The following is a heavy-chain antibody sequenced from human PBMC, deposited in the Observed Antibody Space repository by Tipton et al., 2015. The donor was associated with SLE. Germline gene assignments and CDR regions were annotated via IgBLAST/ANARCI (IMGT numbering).Heavy chain of an antibody. CDR3: ARVAGQQLLPPSVRSDF. CDR2: ISHSGDT. D-gene: IGHD6-13*01. J-gene: IGHJ4*02. CDR1: GDSINSGGFY. V-gene: IGHV4-31*03. Sequence: TLSLTCSVSGDSINSGGFYWSWVRQYPGKGLEWIGHISHSGDTSYNPSLRSRLTMSTDTSKNQFSLSLNSVTAADTAVYYCARVAGQQLLPPSVRSDFGGQRTLGTVSS.